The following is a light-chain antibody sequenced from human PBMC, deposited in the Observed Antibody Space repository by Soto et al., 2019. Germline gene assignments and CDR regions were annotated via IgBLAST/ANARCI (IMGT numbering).Light chain of an antibody. CDR1: SGHSTYA. CDR2: LDSDGSH. V-gene: IGLV4-69*01. CDR3: QTWATVPDWV. Sequence: QSVLTQSPSASASLGASVKLTCTLSSGHSTYAIAWHQQQPEKGPRYLMKLDSDGSHSKGDGIPGRFSGSSSGAERYLTISSLQSEDEADYYCQTWATVPDWVFGGGTKLTVL. J-gene: IGLJ3*02.